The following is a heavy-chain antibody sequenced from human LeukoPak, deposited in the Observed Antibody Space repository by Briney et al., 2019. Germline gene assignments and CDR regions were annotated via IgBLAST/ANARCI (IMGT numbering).Heavy chain of an antibody. V-gene: IGHV3-48*01. D-gene: IGHD6-6*01. CDR2: ISSSSSTI. CDR3: ARDRRYSSSSGGYFYYYMDV. J-gene: IGHJ6*03. CDR1: GFTFSSYS. Sequence: GGSLRLSCAASGFTFSSYSMNWVRQAPGKGLEWVSYISSSSSTIYYADSVKGRFTISRNNAKNSLYLQMNRLRAEDTAVYYCARDRRYSSSSGGYFYYYMDVWGKGTTVTVSS.